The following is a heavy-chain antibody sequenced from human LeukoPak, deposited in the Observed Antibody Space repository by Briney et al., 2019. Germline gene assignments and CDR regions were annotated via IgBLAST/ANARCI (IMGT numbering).Heavy chain of an antibody. CDR3: AKDISLDGPEVGAMDY. J-gene: IGHJ4*02. CDR2: ISGNGADT. V-gene: IGHV3-43*02. D-gene: IGHD1-26*01. Sequence: GGSLRLSCAASGFTFSDYYMSWIRQAPGKGLEWVSGISGNGADTYSADSVKGRFTISRDNSKNSLYLQMNSLRTEDTALYYCAKDISLDGPEVGAMDYWGQGTLVTVSS. CDR1: GFTFSDYY.